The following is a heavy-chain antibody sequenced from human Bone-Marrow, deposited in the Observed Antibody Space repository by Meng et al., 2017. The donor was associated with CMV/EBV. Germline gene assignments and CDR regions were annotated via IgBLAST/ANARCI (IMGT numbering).Heavy chain of an antibody. J-gene: IGHJ4*02. CDR3: ARVYYYDSSGLYY. CDR2: INPNSGGT. D-gene: IGHD3-22*01. Sequence: ASVKVSCKASGYTFTGYYMHWVRQAPGQGLEWMGWINPNSGGTNYAQKFQGRVTMTRDTSISTAYMELSRLRYDDTAVYYRARVYYYDSSGLYYWGQGTLVTVSS. CDR1: GYTFTGYY. V-gene: IGHV1-2*02.